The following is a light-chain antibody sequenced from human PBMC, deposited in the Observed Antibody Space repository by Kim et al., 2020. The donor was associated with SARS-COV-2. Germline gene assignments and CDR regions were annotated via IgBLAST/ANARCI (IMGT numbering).Light chain of an antibody. CDR3: QQSYSTPPT. J-gene: IGKJ1*01. V-gene: IGKV1-39*01. CDR2: GVS. CDR1: QTINRF. Sequence: DIQMTQSPSSLSASVGDRVTITCRASQTINRFINWYQQKPGEAPKLLIYGVSNLQTEVPSRFSGSGSGTDFTLSISSLQPEDFATYYCQQSYSTPPTFGQGTKVEIK.